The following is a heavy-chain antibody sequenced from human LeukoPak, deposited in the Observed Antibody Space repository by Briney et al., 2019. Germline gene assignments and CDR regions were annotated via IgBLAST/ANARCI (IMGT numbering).Heavy chain of an antibody. Sequence: SETLSLTCAVSGYSISSYYWSWIRQPAGKGLEWIGRIYTSGSTNYNPSLKSRVTMSVDTSKNQFSLKLSSVTAADTAVYYCARVWVVVPAFDIWGQGTMVTVSS. CDR3: ARVWVVVPAFDI. J-gene: IGHJ3*02. CDR2: IYTSGST. CDR1: GYSISSYY. V-gene: IGHV4-4*07. D-gene: IGHD2-2*01.